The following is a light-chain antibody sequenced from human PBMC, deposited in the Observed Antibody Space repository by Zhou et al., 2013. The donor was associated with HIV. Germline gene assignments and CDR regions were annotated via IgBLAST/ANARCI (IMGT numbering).Light chain of an antibody. J-gene: IGKJ1*01. Sequence: IVLTQSPGTLSLSPGARATLSCRASQSINNRYLAWYQQRPGQAPRLLISGASSRATGIPDRFSGTGSGTDFTLTISRLEPEDFAVYFCHQCGGSPWTFGPGTKVEI. V-gene: IGKV3-20*01. CDR2: GAS. CDR3: HQCGGSPWT. CDR1: QSINNRY.